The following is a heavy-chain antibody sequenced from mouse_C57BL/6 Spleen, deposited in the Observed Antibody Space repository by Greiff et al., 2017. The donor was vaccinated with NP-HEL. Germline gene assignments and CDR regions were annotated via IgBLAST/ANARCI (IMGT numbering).Heavy chain of an antibody. V-gene: IGHV14-4*01. CDR1: GFNIKDDY. CDR2: IDPENGDT. J-gene: IGHJ1*03. Sequence: EVQLQQSGAELVRPGASVKLSCTASGFNIKDDYMHWVKQRPEQGLEWIGWIDPENGDTEYASKFQGKATITADTSSNTAYLQLSSLTSEDTAVYYCTTLISHDVWGTGTTVTVSS. CDR3: TTLISHDV.